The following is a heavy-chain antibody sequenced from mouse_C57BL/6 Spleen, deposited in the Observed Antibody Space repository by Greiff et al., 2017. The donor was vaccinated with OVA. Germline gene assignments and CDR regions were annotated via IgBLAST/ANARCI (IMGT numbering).Heavy chain of an antibody. V-gene: IGHV1-61*01. CDR2: IYPSDSET. J-gene: IGHJ4*01. Sequence: VQLQQPGAELVRPGSSVKLSCKASGYTFTSYWMAWVKQRPGQGLEWIGNIYPSDSETHYNQKFKDKATLTVDKSSSTAYMQLSSLTSEDSAVYYCAREIYYGSSYGSMDYWGQGTSVTVSS. CDR3: AREIYYGSSYGSMDY. CDR1: GYTFTSYW. D-gene: IGHD1-1*01.